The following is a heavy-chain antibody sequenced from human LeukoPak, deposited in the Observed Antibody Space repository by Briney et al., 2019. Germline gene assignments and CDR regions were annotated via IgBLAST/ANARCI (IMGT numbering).Heavy chain of an antibody. D-gene: IGHD6-13*01. CDR3: ARVPYSSSWYYFDY. CDR2: IYYSGST. Sequence: SETLSLTCTVSGGSISSYYWNWIRQPPGKGLEWIGYIYYSGSTNYNPSLKSRVTISVDTSKNQFSLKLSSVTAADSAVYYCARVPYSSSWYYFDYWGQGTLVTVSS. CDR1: GGSISSYY. V-gene: IGHV4-59*01. J-gene: IGHJ4*02.